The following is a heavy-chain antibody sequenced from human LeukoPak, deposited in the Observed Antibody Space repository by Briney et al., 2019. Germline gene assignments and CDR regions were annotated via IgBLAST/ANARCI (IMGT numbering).Heavy chain of an antibody. Sequence: PSETLSLTCAVYGESFSGYYWSWIRQPPGKGLEWIGEINHSGSTNYNPSLKSRVTISVDTSKNQFSLKLSSVTAADTAVYHCARGPNNWNPEGYWGQGTLVTVSS. CDR1: GESFSGYY. CDR2: INHSGST. J-gene: IGHJ4*02. V-gene: IGHV4-34*01. CDR3: ARGPNNWNPEGY. D-gene: IGHD1-1*01.